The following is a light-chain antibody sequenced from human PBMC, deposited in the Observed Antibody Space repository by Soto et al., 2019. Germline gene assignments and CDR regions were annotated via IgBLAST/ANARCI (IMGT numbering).Light chain of an antibody. V-gene: IGKV3-15*01. J-gene: IGKJ5*01. Sequence: EIVMTQSPATLSVSPGERATLSCRASQSVSSNLAWYQQKPGQAPRLLIYGASTRATGIPARFSGSGSGTEFTLTISSLQSEDFAVYYYQQYNKWLTTFGQGTRLEIK. CDR3: QQYNKWLTT. CDR1: QSVSSN. CDR2: GAS.